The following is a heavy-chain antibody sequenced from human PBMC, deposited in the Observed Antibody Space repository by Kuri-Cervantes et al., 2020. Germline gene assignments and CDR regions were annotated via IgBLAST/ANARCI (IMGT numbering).Heavy chain of an antibody. CDR2: ISSSGSTI. CDR3: TRGGSSSPLTAFNM. J-gene: IGHJ3*02. D-gene: IGHD6-13*01. V-gene: IGHV3-48*03. Sequence: GESLKISCAASGFTFSSYEMNWVRQAPGKGLEWVSYISSSGSTIYYADSVKGRFTISRDNAKNTLYLQMNSLRAEDTAVYYCTRGGSSSPLTAFNMWGQGTMVTVSS. CDR1: GFTFSSYE.